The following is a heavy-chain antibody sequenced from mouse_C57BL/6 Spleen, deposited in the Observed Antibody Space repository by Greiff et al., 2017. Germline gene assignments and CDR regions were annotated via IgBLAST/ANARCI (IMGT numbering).Heavy chain of an antibody. CDR3: TDSAIYYGNYGY. CDR1: GYTFTSYW. CDR2: IYPGNSDT. Sequence: VQLQQSGTVLARPGASVKMSCKTSGYTFTSYWMYWVKQRPGQGLEWIGAIYPGNSDTSYNQKFKGKAKLTAVTSASTAYMELSSLTNEDSAVYYCTDSAIYYGNYGYWGQGTTLTVSS. D-gene: IGHD2-1*01. V-gene: IGHV1-5*01. J-gene: IGHJ2*01.